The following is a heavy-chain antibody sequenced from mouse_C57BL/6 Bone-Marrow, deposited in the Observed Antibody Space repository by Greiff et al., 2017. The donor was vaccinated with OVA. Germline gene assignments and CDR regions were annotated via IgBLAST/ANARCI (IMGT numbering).Heavy chain of an antibody. D-gene: IGHD1-1*01. Sequence: EVKLMESGGGLVQPGGSLKLSCAASGFTFSDYGMAWVRQAPRKGPEWVAFISNLAYSIYYADTVTGRFTISRENAKNTLYLEMSSLRSEDTAMYYCARPSSYDWFAYWGQGTLVTVSA. J-gene: IGHJ3*01. CDR2: ISNLAYSI. V-gene: IGHV5-15*01. CDR1: GFTFSDYG. CDR3: ARPSSYDWFAY.